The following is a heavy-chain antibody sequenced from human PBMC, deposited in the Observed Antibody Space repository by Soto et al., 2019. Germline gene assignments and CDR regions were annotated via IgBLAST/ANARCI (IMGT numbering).Heavy chain of an antibody. Sequence: GESLKISGKGSGYSLTSFWIGWVRQMPGKGLEWMGIIHPGDSDTRYSPSFQGQVTISADKSINTAYLQWSSPKASDTAMYYCARYIGPRDGMDVWGQGTTVTVSS. V-gene: IGHV5-51*01. CDR3: ARYIGPRDGMDV. D-gene: IGHD3-16*02. CDR2: IHPGDSDT. CDR1: GYSLTSFW. J-gene: IGHJ6*02.